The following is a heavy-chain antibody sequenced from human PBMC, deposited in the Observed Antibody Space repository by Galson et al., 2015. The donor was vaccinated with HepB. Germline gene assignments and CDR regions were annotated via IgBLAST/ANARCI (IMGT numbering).Heavy chain of an antibody. V-gene: IGHV3-33*01. CDR1: EFTFSNYV. J-gene: IGHJ4*02. D-gene: IGHD1-1*01. CDR2: IWYDGSNK. Sequence: SLRLSCAASEFTFSNYVMHWVRQAPGKGLEWVAVIWYDGSNKYYADSVKGRFTISRDNSKNVLDLQMNSLRAEDTAVYYCARDTTYYFDYWGQGTLVTVSS. CDR3: ARDTTYYFDY.